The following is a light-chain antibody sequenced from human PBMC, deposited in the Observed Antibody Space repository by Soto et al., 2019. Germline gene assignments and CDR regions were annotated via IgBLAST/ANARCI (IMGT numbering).Light chain of an antibody. Sequence: DIQMIQSXSTVYASVRDXXXXXXXAIQSISSWLAWYQQKAXKAPKLLVYDASSXESGVPARFSGSESEYVTDFTLNISSLEHDGFATYYCQQYNSDPTFGQGTKVDIK. V-gene: IGKV1-5*01. J-gene: IGKJ1*01. CDR1: QSISSW. CDR3: QQYNSDPT. CDR2: DAS.